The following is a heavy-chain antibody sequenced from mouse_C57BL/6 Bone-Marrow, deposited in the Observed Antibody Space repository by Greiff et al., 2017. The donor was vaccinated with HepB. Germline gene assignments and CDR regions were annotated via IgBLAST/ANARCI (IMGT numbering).Heavy chain of an antibody. V-gene: IGHV5-2*01. J-gene: IGHJ1*03. CDR1: EYEFPSHD. Sequence: EVMLVESGGGLVQPGESLKLSCESNEYEFPSHDMSWVRKTPEKRLELVAAINSDGGSTYYPDTMERRFIISRDNTKKTLYLQMSSLRSEDTALYYCASYYGYDVRYFDVWGTGTTVTVSS. CDR2: INSDGGST. D-gene: IGHD2-2*01. CDR3: ASYYGYDVRYFDV.